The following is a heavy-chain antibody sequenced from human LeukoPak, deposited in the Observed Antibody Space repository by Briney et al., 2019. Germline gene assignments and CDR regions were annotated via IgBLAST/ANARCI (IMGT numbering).Heavy chain of an antibody. J-gene: IGHJ1*01. D-gene: IGHD1-26*01. V-gene: IGHV4-4*02. CDR1: GGSISSSNW. CDR3: ARAEVVGAHLRSGYFQH. CDR2: IYHSGST. Sequence: SGTLSLTCAVSGGSISSSNWWSWVRQPPGKGLEWIGEIYHSGSTNYNPSLKSRVTISVDKSKNQFSLNVSSVTAADTAVYYCARAEVVGAHLRSGYFQHWGQGTLVIVSS.